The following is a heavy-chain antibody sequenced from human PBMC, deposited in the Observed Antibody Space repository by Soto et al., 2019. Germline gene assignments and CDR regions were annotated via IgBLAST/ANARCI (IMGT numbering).Heavy chain of an antibody. CDR1: GFTFSNYA. CDR2: ISGSGGST. V-gene: IGHV3-23*01. J-gene: IGHJ4*02. Sequence: GSLRLSCAASGFTFSNYAMSWARQAPGKGLEWVSAISGSGGSTYYADSVKGRFTISRDNSKNTLYLRMNSLRAEDTAVFYCAKDRAIRPGSDFDYWGQGTQVTVSS. CDR3: AKDRAIRPGSDFDY. D-gene: IGHD3-9*01.